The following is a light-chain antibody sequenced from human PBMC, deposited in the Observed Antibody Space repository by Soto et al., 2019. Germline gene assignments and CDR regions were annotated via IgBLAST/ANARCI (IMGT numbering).Light chain of an antibody. Sequence: QSALTQPASVSGSPGQSITISCTGTSSDVGGYNYVSWYQQHPGKAPKLMIYEVSNRPSGVSNRFSGSKSGNTASLTISGLQAEDEADYYCSSYTSSSNYVFGTGTKVT. J-gene: IGLJ1*01. V-gene: IGLV2-14*01. CDR2: EVS. CDR1: SSDVGGYNY. CDR3: SSYTSSSNYV.